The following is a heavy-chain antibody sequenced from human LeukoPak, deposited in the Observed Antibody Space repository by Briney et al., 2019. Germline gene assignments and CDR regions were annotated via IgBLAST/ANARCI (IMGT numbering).Heavy chain of an antibody. V-gene: IGHV1-3*01. CDR2: VSAGNGNT. CDR3: ARDGVRADYYDSSGYYPELDY. D-gene: IGHD3-22*01. CDR1: GYTFTSYA. J-gene: IGHJ4*02. Sequence: ASVKVSCKASGYTFTSYAMHWVRQAPGQRLEWMGWVSAGNGNTKYSQKFQGRVTITRDTSASTAYMELSSLRSEDTAVYYCARDGVRADYYDSSGYYPELDYWGQGTLVTVSS.